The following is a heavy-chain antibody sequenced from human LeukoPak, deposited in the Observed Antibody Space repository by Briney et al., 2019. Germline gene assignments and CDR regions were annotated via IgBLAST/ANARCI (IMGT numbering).Heavy chain of an antibody. CDR1: GGSISSSSYY. V-gene: IGHV4-39*07. CDR3: ARGPGWEYYYDSSGSDRAPRHFDY. CDR2: IYYSGST. J-gene: IGHJ4*02. D-gene: IGHD3-22*01. Sequence: SEPLSLPFPVSGGSISSSSYYWGWIRPPPGKGLEWIGSIYYSGSTYYNPSLKSRVTISVDTSKNQFSLKLSSVTAADTAVYYCARGPGWEYYYDSSGSDRAPRHFDYWGQGTLVTASS.